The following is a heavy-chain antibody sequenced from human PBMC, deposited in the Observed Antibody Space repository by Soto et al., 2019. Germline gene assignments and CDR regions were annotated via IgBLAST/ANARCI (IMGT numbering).Heavy chain of an antibody. CDR2: IYYTGST. V-gene: IGHV4-59*01. D-gene: IGHD6-13*01. CDR3: ARGGGSPDY. J-gene: IGHJ4*02. CDR1: GVSINGYY. Sequence: QVQLQESGPGLVKPSETLSLTCTVSGVSINGYYWSWIRQPPGKGLERIGYIYYTGSTNYTPSLKGRVTISLDTSKNQFSLKLSSVTAAGTAVYYCARGGGSPDYWGQGTLVTVSS.